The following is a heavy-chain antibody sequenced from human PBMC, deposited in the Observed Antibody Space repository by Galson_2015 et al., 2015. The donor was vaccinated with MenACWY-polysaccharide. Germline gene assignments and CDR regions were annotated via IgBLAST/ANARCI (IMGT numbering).Heavy chain of an antibody. V-gene: IGHV4-59*08. D-gene: IGHD6-13*01. CDR3: ARRGAWGIFDY. Sequence: ETLSLTCTVSGGSISSYYWSWIRQPPGKGLEWIGYIYYSGSTNYNPSLKSRVTISVDTSKNQFSLKLSSVTAADTAVYYCARRGAWGIFDYWGQGTLVTVSS. J-gene: IGHJ4*02. CDR2: IYYSGST. CDR1: GGSISSYY.